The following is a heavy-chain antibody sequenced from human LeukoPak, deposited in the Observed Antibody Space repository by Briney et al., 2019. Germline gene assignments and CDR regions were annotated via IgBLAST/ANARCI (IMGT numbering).Heavy chain of an antibody. Sequence: GGSLRLSCAASGFTFSSYGMHWVRQTPGKGLEWVAFIRYDGSNKYYADSVKGRFTISRDNSKNTLYLQMNSLRAEDTSVYYCAKPDAVDTAMVSWGQGTLVTASS. CDR1: GFTFSSYG. D-gene: IGHD5-18*01. CDR3: AKPDAVDTAMVS. CDR2: IRYDGSNK. V-gene: IGHV3-30*02. J-gene: IGHJ4*02.